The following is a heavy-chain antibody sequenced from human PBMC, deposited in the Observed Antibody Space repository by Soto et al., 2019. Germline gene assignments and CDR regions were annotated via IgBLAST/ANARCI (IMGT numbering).Heavy chain of an antibody. CDR3: ARFHKYSEANWFDP. CDR2: IYNSGST. CDR1: GGSIRSFS. Sequence: SETLSLTCSVSGGSIRSFSWSWIRQPPGRGLEWIGYIYNSGSTNYNPSLKSRATIPVDTSKNQFSLTLTSVTAADTAVYYCARFHKYSEANWFDPWGQGTLVTVSS. J-gene: IGHJ5*02. V-gene: IGHV4-4*09. D-gene: IGHD2-15*01.